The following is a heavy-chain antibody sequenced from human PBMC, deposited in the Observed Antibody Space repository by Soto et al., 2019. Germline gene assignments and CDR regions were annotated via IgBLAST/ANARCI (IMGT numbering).Heavy chain of an antibody. CDR2: ILNSGSP. Sequence: QVQLQESGPGLVRPSQTLSLTCSVSGASIQNGGYFWSWIRQSPGKGLEWIGHILNSGSPYNNPSLGSRVTISADTSMNQFSLALTSVTAADTAMYYCAKGPTAEQVDSWGQGILVTVSS. V-gene: IGHV4-30-4*01. CDR1: GASIQNGGYF. CDR3: AKGPTAEQVDS. J-gene: IGHJ4*02. D-gene: IGHD1-1*01.